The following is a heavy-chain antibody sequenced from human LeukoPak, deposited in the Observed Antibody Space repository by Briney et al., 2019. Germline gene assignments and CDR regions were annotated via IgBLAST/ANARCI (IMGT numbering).Heavy chain of an antibody. CDR3: ARDAEYTAMAKPDY. CDR2: IWYDGSNK. CDR1: GFTLSSYG. J-gene: IGHJ4*02. Sequence: GGSLRLSCAASGFTLSSYGMHWVRQAPGKGLEWVAVIWYDGSNKYYADSVKGRFTISRDNSKNTLYLQMNSLRAEDTAVYYCARDAEYTAMAKPDYWGQGTLVTVSS. D-gene: IGHD5-18*01. V-gene: IGHV3-33*01.